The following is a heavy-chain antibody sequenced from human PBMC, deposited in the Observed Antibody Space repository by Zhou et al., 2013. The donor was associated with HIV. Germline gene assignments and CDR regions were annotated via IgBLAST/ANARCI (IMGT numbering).Heavy chain of an antibody. CDR2: IIPIFGTA. CDR3: ARDREPMTLSGFGY. V-gene: IGHV1-69*05. Sequence: QVQLVQSGAEVKEPGSSVKVSCRASGGSFSTYGFSWVRQAPGQGLEWMGGIIPIFGTANYAQKFQGRVTITTDESTSTAYMELSSLRSEDTAVYYCARDREPMTLSGFGYWGQGTLVTVSS. J-gene: IGHJ4*02. CDR1: GGSFSTYG. D-gene: IGHD3-22*01.